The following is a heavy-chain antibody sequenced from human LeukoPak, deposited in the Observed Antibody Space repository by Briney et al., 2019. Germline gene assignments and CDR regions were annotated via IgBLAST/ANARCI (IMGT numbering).Heavy chain of an antibody. Sequence: GGSLRLSCTASGFTFGDYAMSWFRQAPGKGLEWVGFIRSKAYGGTTEYAASVKGRFTISRDDSKSIAYPQMNSLNTEDTAVYYCTRVGAITRPFDYWGQGTLVTVSS. CDR1: GFTFGDYA. CDR2: IRSKAYGGTT. D-gene: IGHD1-26*01. J-gene: IGHJ4*02. CDR3: TRVGAITRPFDY. V-gene: IGHV3-49*03.